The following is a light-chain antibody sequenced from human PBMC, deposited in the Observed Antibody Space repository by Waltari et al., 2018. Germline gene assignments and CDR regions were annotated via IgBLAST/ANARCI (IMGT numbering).Light chain of an antibody. CDR1: ASNIGSYV. J-gene: IGLJ3*02. CDR3: AAWDDSLNGHWV. V-gene: IGLV1-44*01. Sequence: SVLSHPPSASGTPGQRITSSCAVLASNIGSYVLNRYQHVPGKAPKLLLYRSDLRPSGVPARFSASKSGTSASLAISGLQSEDEADYYCAAWDDSLNGHWVFGGGTKVTV. CDR2: RSD.